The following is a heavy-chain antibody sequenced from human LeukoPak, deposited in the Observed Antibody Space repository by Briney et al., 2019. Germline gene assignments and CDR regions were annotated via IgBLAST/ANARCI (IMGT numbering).Heavy chain of an antibody. CDR2: IYYSGST. CDR3: ARGGYSGYDQFDY. D-gene: IGHD5-12*01. J-gene: IGHJ4*02. V-gene: IGHV4-30-4*01. CDR1: GGSISSGDYY. Sequence: SETLSLTCTVSGGSISSGDYYWSWIRQPPGKGLERIGYIYYSGSTYYNPSLKSRVTISVDTSKKQFSLKLSSVTAADTAVYYCARGGYSGYDQFDYWGQGTLVTVSS.